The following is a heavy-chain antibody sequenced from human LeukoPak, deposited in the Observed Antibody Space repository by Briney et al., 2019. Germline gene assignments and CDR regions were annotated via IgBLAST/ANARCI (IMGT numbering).Heavy chain of an antibody. Sequence: PSETLSLTCAVSGGSISSGGYSWSWIRQPPGKGLEWIGYIYHSGSTYYNPSLKSRVTISVDRSKNQFSLRLSSVTAADTAVYYCARVDTAMVTFDYWGQGTLVTVSS. D-gene: IGHD5-18*01. V-gene: IGHV4-30-2*01. CDR1: GGSISSGGYS. J-gene: IGHJ4*02. CDR3: ARVDTAMVTFDY. CDR2: IYHSGST.